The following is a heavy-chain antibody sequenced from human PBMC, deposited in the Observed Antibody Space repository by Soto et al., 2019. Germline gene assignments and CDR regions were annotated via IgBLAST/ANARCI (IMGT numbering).Heavy chain of an antibody. CDR1: GGSIDNNGYS. CDR3: ARGGSGWKALNYFDS. CDR2: NNYRADT. V-gene: IGHV4-31*03. D-gene: IGHD6-19*01. Sequence: SETLSLTCTVSGGSIDNNGYSWTWIRQRPGGGLEWLGSNNYRADTYYTPSLRRRITISLDTSQNQFSLWLTSVTAADTGISYCARGGSGWKALNYFDSWGQGMLVTVSS. J-gene: IGHJ4*02.